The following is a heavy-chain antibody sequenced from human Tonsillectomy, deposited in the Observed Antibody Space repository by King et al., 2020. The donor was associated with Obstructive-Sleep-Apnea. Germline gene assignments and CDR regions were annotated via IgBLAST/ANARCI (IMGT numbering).Heavy chain of an antibody. Sequence: VQLVESGGGVVQPGRSLRLSCAASGFTFSSYGMHWVRQAPGKGLEWVAGISHDGSNKYYADSVKGRFTISRDNSKNTLYLQMNSLIAEDTAVYYCANSAAGIFDYWGQGTLVTVSS. CDR1: GFTFSSYG. J-gene: IGHJ4*02. CDR3: ANSAAGIFDY. V-gene: IGHV3-30*18. D-gene: IGHD6-13*01. CDR2: ISHDGSNK.